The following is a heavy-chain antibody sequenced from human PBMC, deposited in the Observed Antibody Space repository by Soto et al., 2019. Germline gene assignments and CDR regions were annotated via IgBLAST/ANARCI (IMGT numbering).Heavy chain of an antibody. CDR1: GFTFSSYA. J-gene: IGHJ4*02. CDR2: ISYDGSNK. D-gene: IGHD1-1*01. CDR3: ARVTSLAGTTVY. Sequence: QVQLVESGGGVVQPGRSLRLSCAASGFTFSSYAMHWVRQAPGKGLEWVAVISYDGSNKYYADSVKGRFTISRDNSKKSLYLQMNSLRAEDTAVYYCARVTSLAGTTVYWGQGTLFTVSS. V-gene: IGHV3-30-3*01.